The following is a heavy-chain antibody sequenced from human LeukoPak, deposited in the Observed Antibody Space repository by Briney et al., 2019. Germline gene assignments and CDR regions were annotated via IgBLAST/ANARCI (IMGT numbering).Heavy chain of an antibody. CDR1: GGSISSSSYY. Sequence: PSETLFLTCIVSGGSISSSSYYWGWIRQPPGKGLEWIGSIYYSGTTYYSPSLKGRVTISVHTSKKQFSLKLSSVTAADTAVYYCARHPKKDGIVGATIYDWGQGTLVTVSS. CDR2: IYYSGTT. V-gene: IGHV4-39*01. J-gene: IGHJ4*02. D-gene: IGHD1-26*01. CDR3: ARHPKKDGIVGATIYD.